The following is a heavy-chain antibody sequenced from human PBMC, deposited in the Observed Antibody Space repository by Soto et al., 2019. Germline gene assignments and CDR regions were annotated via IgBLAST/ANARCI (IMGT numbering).Heavy chain of an antibody. Sequence: GGSLRLSCAASGFTFSQYALNWVRQAPGKGLEWVAGILYDGTIEHYADSVKGRFTVSRDNSKNTVYLQMDSLTPEDTGVYYCAREASVAALNWFDPWGQGTLVTVSS. J-gene: IGHJ5*02. CDR2: ILYDGTIE. D-gene: IGHD6-6*01. V-gene: IGHV3-30-3*01. CDR3: AREASVAALNWFDP. CDR1: GFTFSQYA.